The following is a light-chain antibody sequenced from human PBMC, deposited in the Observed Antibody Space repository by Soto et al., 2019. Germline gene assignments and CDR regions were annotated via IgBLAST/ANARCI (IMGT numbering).Light chain of an antibody. CDR3: QQSYWTPRT. V-gene: IGKV1-39*01. J-gene: IGKJ1*01. CDR1: ETISNY. Sequence: DIQMTQSPSSLSASVGDRVTITCRASETISNYLNWYQQKPGKSPKLLIYAASSLQRGVPSRFSGSGSGTDFTLTISSLQPEDFATYYCQQSYWTPRTFGQGTKVEIK. CDR2: AAS.